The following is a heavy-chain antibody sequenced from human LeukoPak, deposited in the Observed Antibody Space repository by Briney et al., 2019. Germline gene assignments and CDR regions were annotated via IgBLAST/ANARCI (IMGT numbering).Heavy chain of an antibody. Sequence: SSETLSLTCTVASGSLSSYYWNWIRQPPGKGLEWIGYIYYSGSTKYNPSLKSRVTISVDTSKNQFSLKLSSVTAADTAVYYCAAFRDGYNWHLDYWGQGTQVTVSS. CDR2: IYYSGST. V-gene: IGHV4-59*01. D-gene: IGHD5-24*01. CDR3: AAFRDGYNWHLDY. J-gene: IGHJ4*02. CDR1: SGSLSSYY.